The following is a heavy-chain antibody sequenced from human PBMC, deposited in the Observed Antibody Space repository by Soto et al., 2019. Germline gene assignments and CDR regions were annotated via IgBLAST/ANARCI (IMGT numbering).Heavy chain of an antibody. V-gene: IGHV1-46*01. CDR1: GYTFSSFY. Sequence: QVQLVQSGAEVKKPGASVKVSCKASGYTFSSFYMHWVRQAPGQGLEWMGVINPSGGGTNYAQKCQRRLTMTRDTSTSTVYMEMGGLRSEDTAVYYCAGVRGGGTREMDVWGQGTTVTVSS. CDR2: INPSGGGT. D-gene: IGHD3-16*01. CDR3: AGVRGGGTREMDV. J-gene: IGHJ6*02.